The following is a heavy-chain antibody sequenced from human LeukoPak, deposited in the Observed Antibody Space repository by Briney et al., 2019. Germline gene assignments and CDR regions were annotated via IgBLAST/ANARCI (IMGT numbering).Heavy chain of an antibody. Sequence: AGGSLRLSCAASGFTFTNYAMTGVRQAPGKGLEWVSAISGSAGSTYYADSVKGRFTISRDNSRNTLYLQMNGLRAEDTAMYYCAKDQSGYCTNGVCPSYDFWGQGTLVTVSS. CDR1: GFTFTNYA. CDR3: AKDQSGYCTNGVCPSYDF. J-gene: IGHJ4*02. V-gene: IGHV3-23*01. CDR2: ISGSAGST. D-gene: IGHD2-8*01.